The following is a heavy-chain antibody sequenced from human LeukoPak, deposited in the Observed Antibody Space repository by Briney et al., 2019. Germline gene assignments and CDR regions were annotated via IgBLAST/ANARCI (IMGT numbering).Heavy chain of an antibody. CDR2: IYYSGST. CDR3: AREHYYGSYWFDP. D-gene: IGHD3-10*01. V-gene: IGHV4-39*07. Sequence: PSETLSLTCTVSGGSISSSSYYWGWIRQPPGKGLEWIGSIYYSGSTYYNPSLKSRVTISVDKSKNQFSLKLSSVTAADTAVYYCAREHYYGSYWFDPWGQGTLVTVSS. J-gene: IGHJ5*02. CDR1: GGSISSSSYY.